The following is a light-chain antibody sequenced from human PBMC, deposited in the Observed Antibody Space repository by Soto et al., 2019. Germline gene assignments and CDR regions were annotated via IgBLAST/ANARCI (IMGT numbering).Light chain of an antibody. J-gene: IGKJ4*01. CDR2: GAS. CDR3: QQYGGLPPT. Sequence: IVLTQFPGALSLSPGERVTLSCRASQTVSNTYLAWYQQKSGQAPKFLIYGASNRATGIPDRFSGSGSGTDFTLTISRLEPEDFAVYYCQQYGGLPPTFGGGTKVEIK. CDR1: QTVSNTY. V-gene: IGKV3-20*01.